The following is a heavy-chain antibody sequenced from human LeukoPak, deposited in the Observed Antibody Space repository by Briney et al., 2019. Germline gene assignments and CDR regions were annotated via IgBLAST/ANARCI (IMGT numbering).Heavy chain of an antibody. V-gene: IGHV4-61*02. Sequence: SETLSLTCTVSGGSISSGSYYWSWIRQPAGKRVEWIGRIYTSGSTNYNPSLKSRVTISVDTSKNQFSLKLSSVTAADTAVYYCAREVHGDIDYWGQGTLVTVSS. D-gene: IGHD4-17*01. CDR2: IYTSGST. CDR1: GGSISSGSYY. J-gene: IGHJ4*02. CDR3: AREVHGDIDY.